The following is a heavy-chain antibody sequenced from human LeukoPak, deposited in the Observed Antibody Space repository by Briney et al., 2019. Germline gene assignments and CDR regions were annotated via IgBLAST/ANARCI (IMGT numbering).Heavy chain of an antibody. CDR1: GRSFSSYY. D-gene: IGHD3-22*01. V-gene: IGHV4-4*07. Sequence: SETLSLTCTVSGRSFSSYYSSWVRQPAGKGLEWIGRIYTSGSTNYNPSLKSRVTMSVDTSKNQFSLKLSSVTAADTAAYYCARDWEYYDSSGYSEYFQHCGQGTLVTVSS. J-gene: IGHJ1*01. CDR2: IYTSGST. CDR3: ARDWEYYDSSGYSEYFQH.